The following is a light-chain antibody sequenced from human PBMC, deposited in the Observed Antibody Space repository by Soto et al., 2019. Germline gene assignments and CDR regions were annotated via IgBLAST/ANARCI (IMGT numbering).Light chain of an antibody. J-gene: IGKJ5*01. V-gene: IGKV3-11*01. CDR3: QQRSNWPPT. Sequence: EIVLTQSPGTLSLSPGERATLSCRASQSVSSTYIAWYQQKPGQAPRLLIYDASNRATGIPARFSGSGSGTDFTLTISSLEPEDFAVYYCQQRSNWPPTFGQGTRLEIK. CDR2: DAS. CDR1: QSVSSTY.